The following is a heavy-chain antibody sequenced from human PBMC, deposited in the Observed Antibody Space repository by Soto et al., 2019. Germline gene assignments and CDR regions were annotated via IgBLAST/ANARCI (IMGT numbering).Heavy chain of an antibody. CDR1: GFPFSAEA. D-gene: IGHD6-13*01. J-gene: IGHJ4*02. CDR3: ARDYSSGWCLDY. Sequence: QVQLVESGGGVVQPGNSLRLSCAGSGFPFSAEAMHWVRQAPGKGLEWVAAISYDGNNKNHADSVKGRFTVSRDNSKNPPDLQIHRPKPEDTAVLYCARDYSSGWCLDYWGQGSLVTVSS. V-gene: IGHV3-30*14. CDR2: ISYDGNNK.